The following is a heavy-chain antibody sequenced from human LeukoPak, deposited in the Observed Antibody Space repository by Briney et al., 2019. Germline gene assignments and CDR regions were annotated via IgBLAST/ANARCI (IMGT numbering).Heavy chain of an antibody. CDR3: ARRGSAAGTGFDY. V-gene: IGHV4-39*07. CDR2: IYHSGST. D-gene: IGHD6-13*01. CDR1: GGSIRSSDYY. Sequence: SETLSLTCTVSGGSIRSSDYYWGWIRQPPGKGLEWIGSIYHSGSTYYNPSLKSRVTISVDTSKNQFSLKLSSVTAADTAVYYCARRGSAAGTGFDYWGQGTLVTVSS. J-gene: IGHJ4*02.